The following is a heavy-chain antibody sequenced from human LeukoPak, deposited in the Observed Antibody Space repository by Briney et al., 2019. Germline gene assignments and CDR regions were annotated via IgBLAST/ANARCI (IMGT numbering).Heavy chain of an antibody. CDR2: VNPDNGVT. D-gene: IGHD3-22*01. CDR3: ARGGAYYYDSSGCLGI. J-gene: IGHJ3*02. Sequence: ASVKVSCKASGYTFTGYYMHWVRQAPGQGLEWMGWVNPDNGVTHFSQKFQGRVTMTRDTSISTAYMELNRLTSDDTAVYYCARGGAYYYDSSGCLGIWGQGTMVTVSS. V-gene: IGHV1-2*02. CDR1: GYTFTGYY.